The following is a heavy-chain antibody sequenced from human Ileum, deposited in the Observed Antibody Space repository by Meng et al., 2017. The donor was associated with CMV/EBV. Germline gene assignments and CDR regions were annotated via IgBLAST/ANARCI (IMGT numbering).Heavy chain of an antibody. V-gene: IGHV4-61*09. J-gene: IGHJ4*02. D-gene: IGHD1-20*01. CDR1: GDSFRISIYA. CDR2: INTSEST. Sequence: PPHPVSLHCTVAGDSFRISIYAWTWLRKPTENVVGWIGHINTSESTNHNPSLTSQVTISVDTSKNQFSRKLSSVTAIETAVYYCAGGAITGTTEVPFDYWGQGTLVTVSS. CDR3: AGGAITGTTEVPFDY.